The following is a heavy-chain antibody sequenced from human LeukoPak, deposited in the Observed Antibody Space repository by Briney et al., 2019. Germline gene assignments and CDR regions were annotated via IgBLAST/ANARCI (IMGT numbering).Heavy chain of an antibody. CDR1: GFTFGDYA. Sequence: GGSLRLSCTASGFTFGDYAMSWFRQAPGKGLEWVGFIRSKAYGGTTEYAASVKGRFTISRDDSNSIAYLQMHSLKTEDTAVYYCTPAYCGGDCYTPYNWFDPWGQGTLVTVSS. D-gene: IGHD2-21*02. CDR3: TPAYCGGDCYTPYNWFDP. CDR2: IRSKAYGGTT. J-gene: IGHJ5*02. V-gene: IGHV3-49*03.